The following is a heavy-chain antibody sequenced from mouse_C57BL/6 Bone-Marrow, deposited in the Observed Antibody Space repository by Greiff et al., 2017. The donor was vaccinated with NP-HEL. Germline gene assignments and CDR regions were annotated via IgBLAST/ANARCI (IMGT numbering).Heavy chain of an antibody. J-gene: IGHJ3*01. V-gene: IGHV1-47*01. CDR3: ARGSNYPAWFAY. Sequence: VKLVESGAELVKPGASVKMSCKASGYTFTTYPIEWMKQNHGKSLEWIGNFHPYNDDTKYNEKFKGKATLTVEKSSSTVYLELSRLTSDDSAVYYCARGSNYPAWFAYWGQGTLVTVSA. D-gene: IGHD2-5*01. CDR2: FHPYNDDT. CDR1: GYTFTTYP.